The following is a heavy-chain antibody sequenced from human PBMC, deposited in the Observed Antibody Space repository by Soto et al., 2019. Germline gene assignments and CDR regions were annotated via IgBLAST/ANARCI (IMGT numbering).Heavy chain of an antibody. CDR3: AHRRYGDYDY. V-gene: IGHV2-5*01. CDR2: IYSNDDK. J-gene: IGHJ4*02. CDR1: GFSFTTNGVA. Sequence: QITLKESGPTLVDPTQTLTLTCTFSGFSFTTNGVAVAWIRQPPGKALEWLGLIYSNDDKRYSPSLRSRLTITKDTSKNQVVLTMTNMDPVDTATYYCAHRRYGDYDYWGQGTLVTVSS. D-gene: IGHD4-17*01.